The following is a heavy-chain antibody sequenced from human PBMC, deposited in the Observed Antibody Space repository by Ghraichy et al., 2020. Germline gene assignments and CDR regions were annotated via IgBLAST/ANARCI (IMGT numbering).Heavy chain of an antibody. Sequence: ASVKVSCKPSGYTISSYDVNWLRKATGQGLEWMGWVNPNSGGTGYAQKFQGRVTMTRDTSINTAYMELSSLTSEDTAMYYCARAVPCVHGHFDFWGQGTLVTVSS. J-gene: IGHJ4*02. V-gene: IGHV1-8*01. CDR1: GYTISSYD. D-gene: IGHD3-10*02. CDR2: VNPNSGGT. CDR3: ARAVPCVHGHFDF.